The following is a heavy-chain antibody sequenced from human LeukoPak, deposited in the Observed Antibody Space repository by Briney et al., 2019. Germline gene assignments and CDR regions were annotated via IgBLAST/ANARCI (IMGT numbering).Heavy chain of an antibody. Sequence: SVKVSCKASGGTFSSYAISWVRQAPGQGLEWMGGIIPIFGTANYAQKFQGRVTITADESTSTAYMELSSLRSEDTAVYYCASLPADLHNWFDPWGQGTLVTVSS. CDR1: GGTFSSYA. J-gene: IGHJ5*02. CDR3: ASLPADLHNWFDP. CDR2: IIPIFGTA. V-gene: IGHV1-69*01.